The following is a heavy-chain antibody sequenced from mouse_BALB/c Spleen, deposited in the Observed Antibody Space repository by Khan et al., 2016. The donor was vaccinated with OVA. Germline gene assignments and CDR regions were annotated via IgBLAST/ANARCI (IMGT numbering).Heavy chain of an antibody. CDR1: GFSFSNYA. CDR3: ARDYWFVY. V-gene: IGHV5-6-5*01. CDR2: ISSGDTT. J-gene: IGHJ3*01. Sequence: EVHLVESGGGLVKPGGSLKVSCAVSGFSFSNYAMSWVRQTPEKRLEWVASISSGDTTYYPDSVKGRFTISRVNARNILYLQMSSLRSDDTALYYCARDYWFVYWGQGTLVTVSA.